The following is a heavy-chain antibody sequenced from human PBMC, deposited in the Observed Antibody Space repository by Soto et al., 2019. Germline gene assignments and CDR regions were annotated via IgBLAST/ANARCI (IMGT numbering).Heavy chain of an antibody. Sequence: QVQLVESGGDVDQPGRSLRLSCAVSGFTFSSYAMHWVRQAPGKGLEWVAVISYDGSNKYYADSVKGRFTISRDNSKNTLYLQMNSLRAEDTAVYYCARHKRDLRFLEWSYYFDYWGQGTLVTVSS. D-gene: IGHD3-3*01. CDR2: ISYDGSNK. V-gene: IGHV3-30-3*01. J-gene: IGHJ4*02. CDR1: GFTFSSYA. CDR3: ARHKRDLRFLEWSYYFDY.